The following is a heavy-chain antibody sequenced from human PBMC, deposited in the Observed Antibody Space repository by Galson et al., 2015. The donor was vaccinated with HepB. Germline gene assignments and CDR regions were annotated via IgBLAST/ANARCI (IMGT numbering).Heavy chain of an antibody. V-gene: IGHV3-30*04. CDR2: TSYDGTYK. Sequence: SLRLSCAASGFTFRTYSMHWVRQAPGKGLEWVAVTSYDGTYKYYADSVKGRFTISRDNSKNTLYLQMNSLRAEDTAVYFCAREVMEGGSWPRSFYYYGLDIWGQGTTVTVSS. CDR1: GFTFRTYS. CDR3: AREVMEGGSWPRSFYYYGLDI. D-gene: IGHD6-13*01. J-gene: IGHJ6*02.